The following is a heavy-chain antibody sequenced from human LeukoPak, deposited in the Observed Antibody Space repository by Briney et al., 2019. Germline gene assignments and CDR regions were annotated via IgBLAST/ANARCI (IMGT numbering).Heavy chain of an antibody. J-gene: IGHJ5*02. CDR2: TFYSGYT. Sequence: PSETLSLTCTVSGGSFSSDVSYWGWIRQSPEKGLQWIASTFYSGYTYYNPSLKSRVTTSVDSSKKQFSPKLTSVTAADTAVYYCARRVTSSGWQNWFDPWGQGTLVIVSS. CDR3: ARRVTSSGWQNWFDP. D-gene: IGHD6-19*01. V-gene: IGHV4-39*01. CDR1: GGSFSSDVSY.